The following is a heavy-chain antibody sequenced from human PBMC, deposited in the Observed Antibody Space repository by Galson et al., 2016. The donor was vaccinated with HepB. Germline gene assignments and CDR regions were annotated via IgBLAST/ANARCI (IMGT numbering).Heavy chain of an antibody. CDR3: TRPAVGTPTWVFGY. J-gene: IGHJ4*02. CDR2: IRTKANSYAT. CDR1: GFTFSDST. Sequence: SLRLSCAASGFTFSDSTMHWVRQASGKGLEWVGRIRTKANSYATAYAASVKGRFTISRDDSENTAFLQMNSLKTEDTAVYYCTRPAVGTPTWVFGYWGQGTLGTVSS. D-gene: IGHD4-23*01. V-gene: IGHV3-73*01.